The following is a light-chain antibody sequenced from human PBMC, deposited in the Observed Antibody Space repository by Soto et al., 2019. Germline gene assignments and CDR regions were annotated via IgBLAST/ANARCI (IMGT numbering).Light chain of an antibody. CDR3: QQYGSSPLT. CDR2: GAS. CDR1: QSVSSSY. V-gene: IGKV3-20*01. J-gene: IGKJ4*01. Sequence: EIVLTQSPGTLSFSPGERATLSCRASQSVSSSYLAWYQQKPGQAPRVLIFGASSRATGIPDRFSGSGSGTDFTLTISRLDPEDFALFFCQQYGSSPLTFGQGTKVDIK.